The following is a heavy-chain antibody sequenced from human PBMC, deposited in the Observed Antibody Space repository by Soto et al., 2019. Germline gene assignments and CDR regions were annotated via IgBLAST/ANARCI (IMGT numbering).Heavy chain of an antibody. D-gene: IGHD5-12*01. CDR1: GGTFSSYA. V-gene: IGHV1-69*06. CDR3: ALGWGKWLRPDFDY. Sequence: QVQLVQSGAVVKKPGSSVKVSCKASGGTFSSYAISWVRQAPGQGLEWMGGIIPIFGTANYAQKFQGRVTITADKSASTAYMELSSLRSEDTAVYYCALGWGKWLRPDFDYWGQGTLVTVSS. J-gene: IGHJ4*02. CDR2: IIPIFGTA.